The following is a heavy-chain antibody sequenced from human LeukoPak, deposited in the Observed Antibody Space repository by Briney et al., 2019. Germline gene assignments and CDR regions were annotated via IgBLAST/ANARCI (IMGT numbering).Heavy chain of an antibody. CDR2: IYYSGST. CDR1: GGSISSSSYY. V-gene: IGHV4-39*01. Sequence: SETLSLTCTVSGGSISSSSYYWGWIRQPPGKGLEWIGSIYYSGSTYYNPSLKSRVTISVDTSKNQFSLKLSSVTAADTAVYYCARHTLVPYYFDYWGQGTQVTVSS. J-gene: IGHJ4*02. CDR3: ARHTLVPYYFDY. D-gene: IGHD1-26*01.